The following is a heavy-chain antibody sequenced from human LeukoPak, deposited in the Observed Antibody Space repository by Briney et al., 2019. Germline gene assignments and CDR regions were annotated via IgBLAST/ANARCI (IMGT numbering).Heavy chain of an antibody. CDR2: IYHSGST. CDR1: GGSISSSNW. D-gene: IGHD3-10*01. J-gene: IGHJ6*02. V-gene: IGHV4-4*02. CDR3: ARVLLWFGEPNGMDV. Sequence: SGTLSLTCAVSGGSISSSNWWSWVRQPPGKGLEWIGEIYHSGSTNYNPSLKSRVTISVDKSKNQFSLKLSSVTAADTAVYYCARVLLWFGEPNGMDVWGQGTTVTVSS.